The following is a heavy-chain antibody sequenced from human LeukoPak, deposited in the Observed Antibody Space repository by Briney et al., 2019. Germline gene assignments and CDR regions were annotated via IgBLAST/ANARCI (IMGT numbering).Heavy chain of an antibody. J-gene: IGHJ4*02. Sequence: GGSLRLSCAASGFTFSSYAMHWVRQAPGKGLEWVAVISYDGSNKYYADSVKGRFTISRDNSKNTLYLQMNSLRAEDTAVYYCAKESDYYDSSGIDYWGQGTLVTVSS. CDR3: AKESDYYDSSGIDY. CDR2: ISYDGSNK. V-gene: IGHV3-30*04. D-gene: IGHD3-22*01. CDR1: GFTFSSYA.